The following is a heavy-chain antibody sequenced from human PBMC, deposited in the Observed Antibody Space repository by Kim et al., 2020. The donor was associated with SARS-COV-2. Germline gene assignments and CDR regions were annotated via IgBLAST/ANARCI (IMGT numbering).Heavy chain of an antibody. Sequence: SVRGRFNLPRDKAKNALYLQKNSLRDEDTAVYYCARAGLYYDILTGHDYWGQGTLVTVSS. J-gene: IGHJ4*02. V-gene: IGHV3-11*04. D-gene: IGHD3-9*01. CDR3: ARAGLYYDILTGHDY.